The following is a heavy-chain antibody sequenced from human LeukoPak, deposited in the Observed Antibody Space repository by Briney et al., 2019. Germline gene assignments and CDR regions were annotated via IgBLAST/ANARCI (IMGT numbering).Heavy chain of an antibody. V-gene: IGHV3-30*18. J-gene: IGHJ4*02. D-gene: IGHD3-22*01. Sequence: GGSLRLSCAASGFTFTSYGMHWVRQAPGKGLEWVAVISYDGSNKYYADSVKGRFTISRDNSKNTLYLQMNSLRAEDTAVYYCAKDTYYYDSSGYTFDYWGQGTLVTVSS. CDR3: AKDTYYYDSSGYTFDY. CDR2: ISYDGSNK. CDR1: GFTFTSYG.